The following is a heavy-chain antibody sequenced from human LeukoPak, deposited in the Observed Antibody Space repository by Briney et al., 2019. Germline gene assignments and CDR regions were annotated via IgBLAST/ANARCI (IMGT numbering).Heavy chain of an antibody. CDR3: ARTTYYYGSGSYAPFDY. Sequence: KASETLSLTCTVSGGSISSYYWGWIRQPPGKGLEWIGSIYYSGSTYYNPSLKSRVTISVDTSKNQFSLKLSSVTAADTAVYYCARTTYYYGSGSYAPFDYWGQGTLVTVSS. D-gene: IGHD3-10*01. V-gene: IGHV4-39*07. J-gene: IGHJ4*02. CDR2: IYYSGST. CDR1: GGSISSYY.